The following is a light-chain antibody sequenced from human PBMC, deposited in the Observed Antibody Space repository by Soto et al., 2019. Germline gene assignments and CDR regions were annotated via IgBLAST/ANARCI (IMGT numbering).Light chain of an antibody. CDR1: SSNIGSNT. J-gene: IGLJ1*01. CDR2: SNN. CDR3: AAWDDSLNGFYV. V-gene: IGLV1-44*01. Sequence: QSVLTQPASVSGSPGQSITISCTGPSSNIGSNTVNWYQQLPGTAPKLLIYSNNQRPSGVPDRFSGYKSGTSASLAISGLQSEDEADYYCAAWDDSLNGFYVFGTGTKVTAL.